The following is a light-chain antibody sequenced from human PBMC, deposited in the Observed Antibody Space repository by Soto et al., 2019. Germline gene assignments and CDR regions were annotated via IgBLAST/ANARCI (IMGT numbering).Light chain of an antibody. V-gene: IGKV1-5*03. J-gene: IGKJ4*01. Sequence: DIQMTQSPSTLSASVGDRFAVTCRASQSISSWLAWYQQKPGKAPNLLIYKASTLESGVPSRFSGSGSGTEFTLTISSVQPDDFATYYCQQYKSYPLTFGGGTKVDIK. CDR1: QSISSW. CDR2: KAS. CDR3: QQYKSYPLT.